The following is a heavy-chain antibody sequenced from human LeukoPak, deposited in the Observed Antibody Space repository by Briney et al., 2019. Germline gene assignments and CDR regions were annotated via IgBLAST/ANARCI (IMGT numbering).Heavy chain of an antibody. Sequence: TGGSLRLSCAASGFTFSSYAMSWVRQAPGKGLEWVSAISGCGGSTYYADSVKGRFTISRDNSKNTLYLQMNSLRAEDTAVYYCAKKEGKYSSGWYCLDYWGQGTLVTVSS. D-gene: IGHD6-19*01. V-gene: IGHV3-23*01. J-gene: IGHJ4*02. CDR1: GFTFSSYA. CDR2: ISGCGGST. CDR3: AKKEGKYSSGWYCLDY.